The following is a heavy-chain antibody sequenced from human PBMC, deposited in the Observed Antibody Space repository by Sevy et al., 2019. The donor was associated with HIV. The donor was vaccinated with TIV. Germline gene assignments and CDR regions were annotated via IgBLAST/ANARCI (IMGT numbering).Heavy chain of an antibody. J-gene: IGHJ6*03. CDR2: INWNGGST. V-gene: IGHV3-20*01. CDR3: ARAGYYDSSGPRVGYYYYYYMDV. Sequence: RGSLRLSCAASGFTFDDYGMSWVRQAPGKGLEWVSGINWNGGSTGYADSVKGRFTISRDNAKNSLYLQMNSLRAEDTALYHCARAGYYDSSGPRVGYYYYYYMDVWGKGTTVTVSS. D-gene: IGHD3-22*01. CDR1: GFTFDDYG.